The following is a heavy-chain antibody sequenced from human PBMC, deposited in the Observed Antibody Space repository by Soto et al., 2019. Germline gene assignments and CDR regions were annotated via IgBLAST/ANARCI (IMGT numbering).Heavy chain of an antibody. Sequence: GGSLRLSCAASGFTLSYYWMHWVRQAPGKGLVWVSRINSDGSTTNYADSVKGRFTISRDNAKNTLYLEMNSLRAEDTAVYYCANFYSGSYSTYWGQGTLVTVSS. V-gene: IGHV3-74*01. CDR3: ANFYSGSYSTY. D-gene: IGHD1-26*01. CDR1: GFTLSYYW. J-gene: IGHJ4*02. CDR2: INSDGSTT.